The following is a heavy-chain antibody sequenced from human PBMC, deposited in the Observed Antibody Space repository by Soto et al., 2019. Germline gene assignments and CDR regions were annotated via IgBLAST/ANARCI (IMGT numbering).Heavy chain of an antibody. V-gene: IGHV1-3*01. CDR2: INAANGDT. J-gene: IGHJ5*02. Sequence: ASVKVSCKASGYTFTSYGIHWVRQAPGQRLEWMGWINAANGDTKYSPKFQGRVTITRDTSASTAYTELSSLRSEDTAVYYCVRRHVLATGIDWFDPWGQGTLVTVSS. CDR3: VRRHVLATGIDWFDP. D-gene: IGHD6-13*01. CDR1: GYTFTSYG.